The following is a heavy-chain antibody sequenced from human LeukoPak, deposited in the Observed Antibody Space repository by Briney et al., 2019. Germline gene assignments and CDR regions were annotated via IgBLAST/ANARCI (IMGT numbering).Heavy chain of an antibody. D-gene: IGHD2-2*01. CDR3: ARLGGYCSSTSCYFFD. Sequence: GESLKISCKGSGYSFTSYWISWVRQMPGKGLEWMGRIDPSDSYTNYSPSFQGHVTISADKSISTAYLQWSSLKASDTAMYCSARLGGYCSSTSCYFFDWGQGTLVTVSS. CDR2: IDPSDSYT. CDR1: GYSFTSYW. V-gene: IGHV5-10-1*01. J-gene: IGHJ4*02.